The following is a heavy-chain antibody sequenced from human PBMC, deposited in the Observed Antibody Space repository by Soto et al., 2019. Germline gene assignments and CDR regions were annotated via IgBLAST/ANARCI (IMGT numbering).Heavy chain of an antibody. J-gene: IGHJ4*02. Sequence: QVQLVESGGGVVQPERSLTLSCAASGFTFSSYGTHWVRQAPGKGLEWVAVIWHDGMNKYYADSVRGRFTISRDNSKNTLYLQMNSLRAEDTAVYYCARDRGSDDPIDYWGQGTLVTVSS. CDR2: IWHDGMNK. D-gene: IGHD3-10*01. CDR3: ARDRGSDDPIDY. V-gene: IGHV3-33*01. CDR1: GFTFSSYG.